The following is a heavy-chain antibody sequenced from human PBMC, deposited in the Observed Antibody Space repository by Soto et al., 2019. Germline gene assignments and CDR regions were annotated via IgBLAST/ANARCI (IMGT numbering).Heavy chain of an antibody. CDR2: ISAYNGNT. D-gene: IGHD6-13*01. V-gene: IGHV1-18*01. CDR3: ARDTAAAGIFDY. CDR1: GYSFTSYG. J-gene: IGHJ4*02. Sequence: QVQLVQSGAEVKKPGASVKVSCKASGYSFTSYGISWVRQAPGQGLEWMGWISAYNGNTNDAQKLQGRATMTTDTSTSTAYMELRSLRSDDQAVYYCARDTAAAGIFDYWGQGTLVTVSS.